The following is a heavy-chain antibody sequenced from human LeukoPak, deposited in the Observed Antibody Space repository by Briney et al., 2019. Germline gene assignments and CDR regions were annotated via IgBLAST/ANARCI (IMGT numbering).Heavy chain of an antibody. CDR3: ARGRYSSGWFIIRFDY. CDR2: INHSGST. Sequence: SETLSLTCAVDGGSFSDYFWSWIRQPPGKRLEWIGEINHSGSTNYNPSLKSRVIMSVDTSKNQFSLKLSSVTAADTAVYYCARGRYSSGWFIIRFDYWGQGTLVTVSS. D-gene: IGHD6-19*01. J-gene: IGHJ4*02. V-gene: IGHV4-34*01. CDR1: GGSFSDYF.